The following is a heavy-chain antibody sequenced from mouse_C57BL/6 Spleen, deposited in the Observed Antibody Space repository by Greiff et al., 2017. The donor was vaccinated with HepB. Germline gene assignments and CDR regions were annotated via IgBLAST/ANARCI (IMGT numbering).Heavy chain of an antibody. CDR2: ISSGSSTI. D-gene: IGHD1-1*01. CDR1: GFTFSDYG. V-gene: IGHV5-17*01. CDR3: ARRDGSSYDYFDY. Sequence: EVMLVESGGGLVKPGGSLKLSCAASGFTFSDYGMHWVRQAPEKGLEWVAYISSGSSTIYYADTVKGRFTISRDNAKNTLFLQMTSLRSEDTAMYYCARRDGSSYDYFDYWGQGTTLTVSS. J-gene: IGHJ2*01.